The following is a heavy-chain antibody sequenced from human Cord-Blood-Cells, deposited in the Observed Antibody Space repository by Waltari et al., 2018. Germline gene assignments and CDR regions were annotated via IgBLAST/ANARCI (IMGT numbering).Heavy chain of an antibody. V-gene: IGHV4-34*01. D-gene: IGHD6-19*01. CDR2: INHSGST. CDR3: ARGIAVAGDAFDI. CDR1: GGSFSGYY. Sequence: QVQLQQWGAGLLKPSETLSLTCAVYGGSFSGYYWSWHRQPPGKGLEWIGEINHSGSTNYNPSLKSRVTISVDTSKNQFSLKLSSVTAADTAVYYCARGIAVAGDAFDIWGQGTMVTVSS. J-gene: IGHJ3*02.